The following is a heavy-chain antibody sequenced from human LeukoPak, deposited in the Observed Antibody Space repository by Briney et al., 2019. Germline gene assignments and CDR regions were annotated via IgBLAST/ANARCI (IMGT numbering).Heavy chain of an antibody. Sequence: SETLSLTCTVSGGSISSYYWSWIRQPAGKGLEWIGRIYTSGSTNYNPSLKSRVTMSVDTSKNQFSLKLSSVTAADTAVYYCARELAYCGGDCYSPMVWGQGILVTVSS. V-gene: IGHV4-4*07. D-gene: IGHD2-21*02. CDR1: GGSISSYY. CDR2: IYTSGST. J-gene: IGHJ4*02. CDR3: ARELAYCGGDCYSPMV.